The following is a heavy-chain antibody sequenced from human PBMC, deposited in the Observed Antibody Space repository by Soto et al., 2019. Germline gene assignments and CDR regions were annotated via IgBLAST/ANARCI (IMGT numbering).Heavy chain of an antibody. D-gene: IGHD3-3*01. CDR3: ARVFGVSSRPRGYYYYYMDV. Sequence: GGSLRLSCAASGFTFSSFHMNWVRQAPGEGLEWVSSISRNGNYTYYADSVKGRFTISRDNAENSLYLQMNSLRAEDTAVYYCARVFGVSSRPRGYYYYYMDVWGKGTTVTVSS. CDR1: GFTFSSFH. CDR2: ISRNGNYT. J-gene: IGHJ6*03. V-gene: IGHV3-21*01.